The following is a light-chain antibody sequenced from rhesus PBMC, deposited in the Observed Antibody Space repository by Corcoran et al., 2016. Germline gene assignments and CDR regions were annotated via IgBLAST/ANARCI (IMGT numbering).Light chain of an antibody. CDR2: AES. CDR3: QHYYSTPYS. J-gene: IGKJ2*01. Sequence: DIQMTQSPSSLSASVGDRVTITCRASQGLTNDLAWYQQKPGENPKVLDYAESSLQSGIPSRFSGSGSGTDLTLTISSLQSEDFATYYCQHYYSTPYSFSQGTKGEIK. CDR1: QGLTND. V-gene: IGKV1-33*02.